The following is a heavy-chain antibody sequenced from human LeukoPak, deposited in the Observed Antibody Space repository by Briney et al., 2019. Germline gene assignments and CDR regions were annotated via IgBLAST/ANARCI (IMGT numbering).Heavy chain of an antibody. J-gene: IGHJ4*02. CDR3: ARGGYCSSTSCFDY. Sequence: GASVKVSYTASGGTFSSYAISWVRQAPGQGLEWMGGIIPIFGTANYAQKFQGRVTITADESTSTAYMELSSLRSEDTAVYYCARGGYCSSTSCFDYWGQGTLVTVSS. V-gene: IGHV1-69*13. CDR2: IIPIFGTA. D-gene: IGHD2-2*01. CDR1: GGTFSSYA.